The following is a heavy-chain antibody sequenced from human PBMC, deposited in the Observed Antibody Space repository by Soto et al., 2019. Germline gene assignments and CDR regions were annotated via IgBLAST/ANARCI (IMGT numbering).Heavy chain of an antibody. CDR2: ISTYNGDT. V-gene: IGHV1-18*01. Sequence: QVQLVQSGAEVKEPGASVKVSCKASGYTFITYGMSWVRQAPGQGLDWMGWISTYNGDTKYADRLQGRVAMTTDTTTGTAYMELRSLRSDDTAVYYYARGPTDYYDNSGDYSLDYWGQGTLVTVSS. J-gene: IGHJ4*02. CDR1: GYTFITYG. D-gene: IGHD3-22*01. CDR3: ARGPTDYYDNSGDYSLDY.